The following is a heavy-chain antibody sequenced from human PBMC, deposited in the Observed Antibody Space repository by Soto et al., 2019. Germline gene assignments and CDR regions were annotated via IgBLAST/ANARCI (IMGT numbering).Heavy chain of an antibody. CDR3: ARDLLAGTRYYYGMDV. CDR2: ISAYNGNT. Sequence: QVQLVQSGAEVKKPGASVKVSCKASGYTFTSYGISWVRQAPGQGLEWMGWISAYNGNTNYAQKLQGRVTMTTDTATSTAYMELRSLRSDDTAWYYCARDLLAGTRYYYGMDVWGQWTTVTVSS. CDR1: GYTFTSYG. D-gene: IGHD6-13*01. V-gene: IGHV1-18*01. J-gene: IGHJ6*02.